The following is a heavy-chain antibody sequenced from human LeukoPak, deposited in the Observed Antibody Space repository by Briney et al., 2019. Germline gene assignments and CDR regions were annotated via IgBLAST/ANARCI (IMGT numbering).Heavy chain of an antibody. J-gene: IGHJ4*02. Sequence: PGGSLRLSCAASGFTFSTSWMNWVRQAPGKGQEWVANIKEDGSEEYYVDSVKGRFTISRDNARKSLYLQMNSLRVEDTAVYYCARGYSGYEFGYWGQGTLVTVSS. D-gene: IGHD5-12*01. CDR2: IKEDGSEE. V-gene: IGHV3-7*04. CDR3: ARGYSGYEFGY. CDR1: GFTFSTSW.